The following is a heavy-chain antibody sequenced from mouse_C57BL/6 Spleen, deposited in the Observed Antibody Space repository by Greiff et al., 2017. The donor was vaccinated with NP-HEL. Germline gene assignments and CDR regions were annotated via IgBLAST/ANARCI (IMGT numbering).Heavy chain of an antibody. CDR1: GYAFSSYW. Sequence: LVESGASVKISCKASGYAFSSYWMNWVKQRPGKGLEWIGQIYPGDGDTNYNGKFKGKATLTADKSSSTAYMQLSSLTSEDSAVYFCAISSYYAMDYWGQGTSVTVSS. V-gene: IGHV1-80*01. CDR3: AISSYYAMDY. CDR2: IYPGDGDT. J-gene: IGHJ4*01. D-gene: IGHD3-1*01.